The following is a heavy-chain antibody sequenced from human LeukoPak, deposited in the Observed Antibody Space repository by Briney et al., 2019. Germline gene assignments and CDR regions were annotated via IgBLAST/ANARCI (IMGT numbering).Heavy chain of an antibody. CDR3: ATERVYGVSYPAFDN. Sequence: SETLSLTCTVSGVSITTRSFYWPWVRPPAGKGLEWIGRSYTGGSDMYNPSLKSGAIISVDTSKDQFSLQRTLVPAGTTGIYYCATERVYGVSYPAFDNWGQGALVTVSS. CDR1: GVSITTRSFY. J-gene: IGHJ4*02. D-gene: IGHD2-8*01. CDR2: SYTGGSD. V-gene: IGHV4-61*02.